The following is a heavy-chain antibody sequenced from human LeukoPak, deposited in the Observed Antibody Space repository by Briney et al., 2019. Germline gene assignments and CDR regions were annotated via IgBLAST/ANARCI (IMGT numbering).Heavy chain of an antibody. Sequence: SETLSLTCSVSGFSISSDLYYWGWIRQSPGKGLEWIGNIYYNGRTYYNPSLKSRVAISSDTSKNQLSLTLNSVTAADTAVYYCARVRSVSAATPYWFDPCGQGTLVTVSS. D-gene: IGHD2-2*01. J-gene: IGHJ5*02. V-gene: IGHV4-39*07. CDR2: IYYNGRT. CDR1: GFSISSDLYY. CDR3: ARVRSVSAATPYWFDP.